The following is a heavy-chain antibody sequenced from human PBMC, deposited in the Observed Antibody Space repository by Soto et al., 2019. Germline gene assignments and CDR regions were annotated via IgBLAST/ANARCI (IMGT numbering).Heavy chain of an antibody. Sequence: QVQLVESGGGLVKPGGSLRLSCAASGFTFSDYYMSWIRQAPGKGLEWVAYITSSGRYTNSADSVKGRFTISRDNAKNSLYLQMNSLRAEDTAVYYCAGGYCYHFDYWGQGPLGTVSS. J-gene: IGHJ4*02. D-gene: IGHD5-18*01. CDR3: AGGYCYHFDY. CDR1: GFTFSDYY. V-gene: IGHV3-11*05. CDR2: ITSSGRYT.